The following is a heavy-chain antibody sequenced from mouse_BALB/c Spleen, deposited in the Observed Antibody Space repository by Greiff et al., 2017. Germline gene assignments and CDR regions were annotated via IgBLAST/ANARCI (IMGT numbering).Heavy chain of an antibody. CDR2: IDPETGGT. CDR1: GYTFTDYE. J-gene: IGHJ3*01. CDR3: TKGGLYGNYF. V-gene: IGHV1-15*01. D-gene: IGHD2-1*01. Sequence: VKLMESGAELVRPGASVTLSCKASGYTFTDYEMHWVKQTPVHGLEWIGAIDPETGGTAYNQKFKGKATLTADKSSSTAYMELRSLTSEDSAVYYCTKGGLYGNYFWGQGTLVTVSA.